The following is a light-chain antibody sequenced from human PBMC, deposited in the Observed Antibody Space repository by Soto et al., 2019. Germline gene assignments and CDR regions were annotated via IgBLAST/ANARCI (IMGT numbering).Light chain of an antibody. CDR3: QRYGSSPET. CDR2: GAS. CDR1: QSVSSNY. Sequence: EIVLTQSPGTLSLSPGERATLSCRASQSVSSNYLAWYQQKPGQAPRLLIYGASSRATGIPDRFSGSGSGTDFTLTISRLEPEDFAVYYCQRYGSSPETFGQGTKVDI. V-gene: IGKV3-20*01. J-gene: IGKJ1*01.